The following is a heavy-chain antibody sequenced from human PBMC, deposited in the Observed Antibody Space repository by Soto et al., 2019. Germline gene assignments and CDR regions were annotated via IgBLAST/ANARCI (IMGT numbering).Heavy chain of an antibody. CDR1: GFTFSSYG. Sequence: GGSLRLSCAASGFTFSSYGLHWVRQAPGTGLEWVAVISNDGSNKYYADSVEGRFTISRDNSKNMLFLQLNSLRAEDTAVYYCAKGYCSGGFCLYAFDIWGQGTMVTVSS. CDR3: AKGYCSGGFCLYAFDI. J-gene: IGHJ3*02. CDR2: ISNDGSNK. V-gene: IGHV3-30*18. D-gene: IGHD2-15*01.